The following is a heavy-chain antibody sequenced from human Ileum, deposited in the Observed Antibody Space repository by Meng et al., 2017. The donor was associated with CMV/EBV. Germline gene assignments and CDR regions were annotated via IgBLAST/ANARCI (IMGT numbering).Heavy chain of an antibody. CDR1: GYTFNAYH. CDR3: ARPYTSGWSNRFDP. J-gene: IGHJ5*02. Sequence: QAQLVQSCAVVKEPGAAGKVAVKASGYTFNAYHVHWVRHAPGQGLEWRGWINPNRGGTKYAQKFRGRVPLTRDTSISTVYMDLTTITSDDTAVYYFARPYTSGWSNRFDPWGQGTLVTVSS. V-gene: IGHV1-2*02. CDR2: INPNRGGT. D-gene: IGHD6-19*01.